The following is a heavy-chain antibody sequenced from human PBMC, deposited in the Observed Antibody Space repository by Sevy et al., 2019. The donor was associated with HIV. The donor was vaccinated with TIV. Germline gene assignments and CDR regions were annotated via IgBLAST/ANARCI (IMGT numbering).Heavy chain of an antibody. CDR1: GFTFNRYW. V-gene: IGHV3-7*03. CDR3: AKIDDGDFGGVVRV. CDR2: IKQDESEK. Sequence: GGSLRLSCAASGFTFNRYWMSWVRQAPGKGLEWVANIKQDESEKHYADSVKGRFTISRDNTKNSPFLQLDTVRDEDSAIYYCAKIDDGDFGGVVRVWGQGTMVTVSS. D-gene: IGHD2-21*01. J-gene: IGHJ3*01.